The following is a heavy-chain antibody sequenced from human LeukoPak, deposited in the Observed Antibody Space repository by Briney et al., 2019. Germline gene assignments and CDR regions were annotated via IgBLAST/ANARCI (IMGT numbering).Heavy chain of an antibody. CDR1: GFTFSGSA. CDR3: TRQPLVPAAMYYYYGMDV. V-gene: IGHV3-73*01. D-gene: IGHD2-2*01. Sequence: GGSLRLSCAASGFTFSGSAMHWVRQASGKGLDWVGRIRSKANSYATAYAASVKGRFTISRDDSKNTAYLQMNSLKTEDTAVYYCTRQPLVPAAMYYYYGMDVWGQGTTVTVSS. CDR2: IRSKANSYAT. J-gene: IGHJ6*02.